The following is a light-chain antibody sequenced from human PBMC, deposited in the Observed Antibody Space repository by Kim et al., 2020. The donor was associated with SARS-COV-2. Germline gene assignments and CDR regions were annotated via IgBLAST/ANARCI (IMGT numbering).Light chain of an antibody. CDR2: SNN. CDR1: SSNIGSNT. Sequence: PGQGVPIACSGSSSNIGSNTVNWYQQLPGTAPKLLIYSNNQRPSGVPDRFSGSKSGTSASLAISGLQSEDEADYYCAAWDDSLNSLFGGGTQLTVL. CDR3: AAWDDSLNSL. V-gene: IGLV1-44*01. J-gene: IGLJ2*01.